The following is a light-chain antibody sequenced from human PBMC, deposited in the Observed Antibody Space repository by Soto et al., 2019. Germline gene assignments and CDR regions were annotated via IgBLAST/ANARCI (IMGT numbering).Light chain of an antibody. V-gene: IGLV2-14*01. CDR1: SSDVGHYNY. CDR2: EVT. J-gene: IGLJ3*02. CDR3: STFTGNALE. Sequence: QSALTQPASVSGSPGQSITISCTGTSSDVGHYNYVSWYQRHPGKAPKLLIYEVTNRPSGVSNRFSGSKSGNTASLTISGLQAEDEADYYYSTFTGNALEFGGGTKVTVL.